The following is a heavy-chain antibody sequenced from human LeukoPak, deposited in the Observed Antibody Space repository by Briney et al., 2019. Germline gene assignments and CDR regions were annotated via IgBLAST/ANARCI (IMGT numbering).Heavy chain of an antibody. Sequence: PSETLSLTCTVSGGSISSGGYYWSWIRQHPGKGLEWIGYIYYSGSTYYNPSLKSRVTISVDTSKNQFSLKLSSVTAADTAVYYCARAGPTLYDILTGYEGMDVWGQGTTVTVSS. CDR1: GGSISSGGYY. CDR2: IYYSGST. J-gene: IGHJ6*02. CDR3: ARAGPTLYDILTGYEGMDV. V-gene: IGHV4-61*08. D-gene: IGHD3-9*01.